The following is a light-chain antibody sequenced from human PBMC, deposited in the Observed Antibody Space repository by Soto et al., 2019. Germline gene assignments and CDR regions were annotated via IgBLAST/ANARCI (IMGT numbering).Light chain of an antibody. CDR2: EVS. CDR3: SSYVTGNSLI. J-gene: IGLJ2*01. V-gene: IGLV2-8*01. Sequence: QSVLTQPPSASGSPGQSVTISCTGTSRDVGGHDYVSWYQQHPGKAPKLMIYEVSKRPSGVPDRFSGSKSGNTASLTVSGPQAEDEADYYCSSYVTGNSLIFGGATKVTVL. CDR1: SRDVGGHDY.